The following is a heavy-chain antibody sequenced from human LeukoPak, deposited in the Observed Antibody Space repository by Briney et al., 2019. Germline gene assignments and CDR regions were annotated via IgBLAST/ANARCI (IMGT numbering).Heavy chain of an antibody. CDR2: ISFDGTNK. CDR3: AKSGERWQQFWYYDN. Sequence: GGSLRLSCAASGFTFSSYAMHWVRQAPGKGLEWVAVISFDGTNKYYTDSVKGRFSISRDNSKNTLYLEMDSLRAEDTAVYYCAKSGERWQQFWYYDNWGQGTFITVCS. J-gene: IGHJ4*02. CDR1: GFTFSSYA. V-gene: IGHV3-30*10. D-gene: IGHD5-24*01.